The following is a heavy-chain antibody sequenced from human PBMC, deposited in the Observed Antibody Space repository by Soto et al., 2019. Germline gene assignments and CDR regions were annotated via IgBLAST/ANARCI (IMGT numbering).Heavy chain of an antibody. V-gene: IGHV4-4*02. CDR1: GDSIIGTHW. CDR3: ARYSAAYGTYYFDY. CDR2: THHSRGT. Sequence: SETLSLTCAVSGDSIIGTHWWSWVRRPPGKGLEFIGETHHSRGTNYNPSLRSRVTMSLDKSKNQLSLILYSVTAADTGVYYCARYSAAYGTYYFDYWGQGTLVTVSS. J-gene: IGHJ4*01. D-gene: IGHD6-13*01.